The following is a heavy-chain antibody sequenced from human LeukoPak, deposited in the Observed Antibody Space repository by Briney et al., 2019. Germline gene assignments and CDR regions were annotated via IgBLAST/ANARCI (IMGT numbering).Heavy chain of an antibody. D-gene: IGHD2-2*01. CDR1: GGSISSSSYY. CDR3: ARGSTRYDY. Sequence: SETLSLTCTVSGGSISSSSYYWGWIRQPPGKGLEWIGSIYYSGSTYYNPSLRSRVTISVDTSNNQFSLKLSSVTAADTAVYFCARGSTRYDYWGQGALVTVSS. CDR2: IYYSGST. J-gene: IGHJ4*02. V-gene: IGHV4-39*07.